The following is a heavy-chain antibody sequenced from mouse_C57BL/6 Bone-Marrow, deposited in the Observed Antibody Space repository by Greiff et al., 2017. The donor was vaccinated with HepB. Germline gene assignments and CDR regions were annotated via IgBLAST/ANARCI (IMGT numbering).Heavy chain of an antibody. CDR3: ARLTTVVPHWYFDV. CDR2: IWSGGST. V-gene: IGHV2-2*01. J-gene: IGHJ1*03. D-gene: IGHD1-1*01. Sequence: VQLQESGPGLVQPSQSLSITCTVSGFSLTSYGVHWVRQSPGKGLEWLGVIWSGGSTDYNAAFISRLSISKDNSKSQVFFKMNSLQADDTAIYYCARLTTVVPHWYFDVWGTGTTVTVSS. CDR1: GFSLTSYG.